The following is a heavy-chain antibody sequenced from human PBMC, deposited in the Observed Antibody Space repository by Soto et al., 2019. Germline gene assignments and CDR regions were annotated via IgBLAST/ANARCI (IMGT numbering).Heavy chain of an antibody. CDR3: ASLAVYNYFDY. CDR1: GGSFSGYY. V-gene: IGHV4-34*01. D-gene: IGHD2-15*01. CDR2: INHSGGT. J-gene: IGHJ4*02. Sequence: KPSETLSLTCAVYGGSFSGYYWSWIRQPPGKGLEWIGEINHSGGTNYNPSLKSRVTISVDTSKNQFSLKLSSVTAADTAVYYCASLAVYNYFDYWGQGTLVTVSS.